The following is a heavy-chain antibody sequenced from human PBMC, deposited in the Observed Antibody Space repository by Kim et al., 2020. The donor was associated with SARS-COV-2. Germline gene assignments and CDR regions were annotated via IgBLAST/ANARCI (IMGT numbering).Heavy chain of an antibody. CDR2: IIPIFGTA. CDR3: ARDQEVLGWFDP. V-gene: IGHV1-69*13. D-gene: IGHD2-8*01. J-gene: IGHJ5*02. CDR1: GGTFSSYA. Sequence: SVKASCKASGGTFSSYAISWVRQAPGQGLQWMGGIIPIFGTANYAQKFQGRVTITADESTSTAYMELSSLRSEDTAVYYCARDQEVLGWFDPWGQGTLVTVSS.